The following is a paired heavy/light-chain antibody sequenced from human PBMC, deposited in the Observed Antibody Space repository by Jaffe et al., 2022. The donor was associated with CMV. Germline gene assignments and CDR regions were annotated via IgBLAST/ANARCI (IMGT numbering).Heavy chain of an antibody. CDR1: GFTFDDYA. V-gene: IGHV3-9*01. J-gene: IGHJ4*02. CDR3: AKGSSYYYDSSGYYLPYFDY. D-gene: IGHD3-22*01. Sequence: EVQLVESGGGLVQPGRSLRLSCAASGFTFDDYAMHWVRQAPGKGLEWVSGISWNSGSIGYADSVKGRFTISRDNAKNSLYLQMNSLRAEDTALYYCAKGSSYYYDSSGYYLPYFDYWGQGTLVTVSS. CDR2: ISWNSGSI.
Light chain of an antibody. CDR1: SSNIGAGYD. J-gene: IGLJ2*01. Sequence: QSVLTQPPSVSGAPGQRVTISCTGSSSNIGAGYDVHWYQQLPGTAPKLLIYGNSNRPSGVPDRFSGSKSGTSASLAITGLQAEDEADYYCQSYDSSLVVFGGGTKLTVL. CDR2: GNS. CDR3: QSYDSSLVV. V-gene: IGLV1-40*01.